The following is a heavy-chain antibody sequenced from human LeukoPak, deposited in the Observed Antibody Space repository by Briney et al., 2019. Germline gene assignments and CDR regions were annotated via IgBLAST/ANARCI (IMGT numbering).Heavy chain of an antibody. CDR3: AAGMVLLGSRSPYFDY. CDR2: IVVGSGNT. CDR1: GFTFTSSA. D-gene: IGHD2-15*01. Sequence: SVKVSCKASGFTFTSSAVQWVRQARGQRLEWIGWIVVGSGNTNYAQKFQERVTITRDMSTSTAYMELSSLRPEDTAVYYCAAGMVLLGSRSPYFDYWGQGTLVTVSS. J-gene: IGHJ4*02. V-gene: IGHV1-58*01.